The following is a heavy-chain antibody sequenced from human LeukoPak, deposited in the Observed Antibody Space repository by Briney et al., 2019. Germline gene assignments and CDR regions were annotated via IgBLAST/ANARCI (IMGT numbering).Heavy chain of an antibody. J-gene: IGHJ3*02. D-gene: IGHD6-13*01. CDR2: IYPGDSDT. Sequence: GEALQISCKGSGYGFTSYWIGWVRPMPGKGLEWRGIIYPGDSDTRYSPSFQGQVTISADKSISTAYLQWSSLKASDTAMYYCARPRPAAAGLDAFDIWGQGTMVTVSS. CDR1: GYGFTSYW. V-gene: IGHV5-51*01. CDR3: ARPRPAAAGLDAFDI.